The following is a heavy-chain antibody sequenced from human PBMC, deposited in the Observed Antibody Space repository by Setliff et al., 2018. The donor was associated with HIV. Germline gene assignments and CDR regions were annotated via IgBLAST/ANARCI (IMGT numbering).Heavy chain of an antibody. V-gene: IGHV4-61*09. CDR1: GGSITSGSDY. J-gene: IGHJ4*02. CDR2: IHVSGTT. D-gene: IGHD4-17*01. Sequence: KTSETLSLTCTVSGGSITSGSDYWSWIRQPAGEGLEWIGHIHVSGTTNYNPSLKSRVTISIDTSKHQFSLKLTSVTAADTAVYYCARDGPQTYGDYERYYFDYWGQGTLVTVSS. CDR3: ARDGPQTYGDYERYYFDY.